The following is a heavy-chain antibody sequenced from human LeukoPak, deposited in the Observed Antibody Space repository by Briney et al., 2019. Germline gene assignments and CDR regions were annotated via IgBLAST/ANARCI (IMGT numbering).Heavy chain of an antibody. V-gene: IGHV1-18*01. Sequence: ASVKVSCKASGYTFTSYGISGVRQAPGQGLEWMGWISAYNGNTNYAQKLQGRVTMTTDTSTSTADMELRSLRSDDAAVYYCARDVTMIVVALGYWGQGTLVTVSS. CDR3: ARDVTMIVVALGY. D-gene: IGHD3-22*01. CDR1: GYTFTSYG. CDR2: ISAYNGNT. J-gene: IGHJ4*02.